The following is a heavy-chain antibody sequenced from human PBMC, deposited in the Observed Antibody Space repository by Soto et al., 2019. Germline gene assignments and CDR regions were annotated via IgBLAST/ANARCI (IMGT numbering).Heavy chain of an antibody. CDR3: ARRRCCGYDRYYNHYYGMDV. CDR1: GDTFSSYT. Sequence: QVQLVQSGAEVKKPGSSVKVSCRASGDTFSSYTVNWLRQAPGRGLEWMGRIIPILTTTDYAQNFRGRLTIAADKSTNTVYKELSSLRSEDTAVYYCARRRCCGYDRYYNHYYGMDVWGQGTTVTVAS. D-gene: IGHD2-21*02. J-gene: IGHJ6*02. CDR2: IIPILTTT. V-gene: IGHV1-69*08.